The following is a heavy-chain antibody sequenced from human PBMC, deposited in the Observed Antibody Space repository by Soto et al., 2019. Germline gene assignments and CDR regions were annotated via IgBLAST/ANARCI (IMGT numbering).Heavy chain of an antibody. Sequence: QVQLVQSGAEVKKPGASVKVSCKASGYTFTSYGISWVRQAPGQGLEWMGWISAYNGNTNYAQKLQGRVTMTTDTSTSTDCMELRSLRADDTAVYYCAREAGVYCSGGSCYSEVEDDYFDYWGQGTLVTVSS. CDR2: ISAYNGNT. CDR3: AREAGVYCSGGSCYSEVEDDYFDY. D-gene: IGHD2-15*01. CDR1: GYTFTSYG. J-gene: IGHJ4*02. V-gene: IGHV1-18*01.